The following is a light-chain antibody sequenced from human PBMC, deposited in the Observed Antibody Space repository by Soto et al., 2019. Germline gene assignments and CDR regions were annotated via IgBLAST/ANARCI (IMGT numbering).Light chain of an antibody. V-gene: IGKV3D-15*01. J-gene: IGKJ4*01. Sequence: ETVMTQSPATLSVSPGERATLSCRASQGVSSNLAWYQQKPGQPPRLLIYGASTRATGIPARFSGNGSGTEFTLTISSLQSEDFAVYYCQQYNNWPPLTFGGGTKVEIK. CDR3: QQYNNWPPLT. CDR2: GAS. CDR1: QGVSSN.